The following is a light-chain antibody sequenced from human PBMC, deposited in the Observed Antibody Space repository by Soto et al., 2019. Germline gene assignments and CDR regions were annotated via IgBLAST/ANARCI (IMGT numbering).Light chain of an antibody. CDR2: KAS. Sequence: DIQMTQSPSTLSASVGDRVNITCRASQSISRWLARYQQKPGKAPTLLIYKASTLQSGVPSRFIGSGSGTEFTLTTSSLQPEDFATYYCQQYNSYSNTFGQGTKVDIK. V-gene: IGKV1-5*03. CDR3: QQYNSYSNT. J-gene: IGKJ2*01. CDR1: QSISRW.